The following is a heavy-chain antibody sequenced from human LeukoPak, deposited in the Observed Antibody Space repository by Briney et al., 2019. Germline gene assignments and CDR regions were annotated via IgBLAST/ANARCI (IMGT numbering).Heavy chain of an antibody. CDR3: ARDGWYRWFDP. CDR2: TYTSGST. J-gene: IGHJ5*02. CDR1: GGSISSGSYY. V-gene: IGHV4-61*02. D-gene: IGHD6-19*01. Sequence: SQTLSLTCTVSGGSISSGSYYWSWIRQPAGKGLEWIGRTYTSGSTNYNPSLKSRVTISVDTSKNQFSLKLSSVTAADTAVYYCARDGWYRWFDPWGQGTLVTVSS.